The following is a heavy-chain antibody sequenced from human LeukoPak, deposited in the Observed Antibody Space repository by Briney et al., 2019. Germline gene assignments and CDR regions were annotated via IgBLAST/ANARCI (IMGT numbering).Heavy chain of an antibody. CDR1: GGSISSYY. Sequence: SETLSLTCTVSGGSISSYYWSWIRQPPGKGLEWIGYIYYSGSTNYNPSLKSRVTISIDTSKNQFSLKLSSVTAADTAIYYCARTKYYRGVNWFDPWGQGTLVTVSS. CDR2: IYYSGST. J-gene: IGHJ5*02. V-gene: IGHV4-59*08. CDR3: ARTKYYRGVNWFDP. D-gene: IGHD3-10*01.